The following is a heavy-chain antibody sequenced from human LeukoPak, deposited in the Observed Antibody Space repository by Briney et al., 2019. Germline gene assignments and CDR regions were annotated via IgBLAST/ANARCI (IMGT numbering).Heavy chain of an antibody. CDR2: IYYSGST. Sequence: SETLSLTCTVSGGSISSYYWSWIRQPPGKGLEWIGYIYYSGSTNYNPSLKSRVTISVDTSKNQFSLKLSSVTAADTVVYYCARGRQWLANDYWGQGTLVTVSS. CDR1: GGSISSYY. D-gene: IGHD6-19*01. J-gene: IGHJ4*02. V-gene: IGHV4-59*01. CDR3: ARGRQWLANDY.